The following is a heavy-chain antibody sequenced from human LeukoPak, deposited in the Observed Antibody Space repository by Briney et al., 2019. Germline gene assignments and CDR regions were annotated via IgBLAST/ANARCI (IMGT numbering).Heavy chain of an antibody. Sequence: GGSLRLSCAASGFTLSSHDMHWVRQAPGKGLEWVAAISYDGSKQLYADSVKGRFTISRDNSKNTLNLQMNSLRDEDTAVYYCAKDGARYLLTYYFEYWGQGTLVTVSS. J-gene: IGHJ4*02. CDR2: ISYDGSKQ. CDR3: AKDGARYLLTYYFEY. V-gene: IGHV3-30*18. CDR1: GFTLSSHD. D-gene: IGHD3-9*01.